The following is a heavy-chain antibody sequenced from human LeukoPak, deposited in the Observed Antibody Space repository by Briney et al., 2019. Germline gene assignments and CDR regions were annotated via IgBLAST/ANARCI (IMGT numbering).Heavy chain of an antibody. J-gene: IGHJ4*02. CDR1: GNTFIVYY. V-gene: IGHV1-2*02. D-gene: IGHD1-26*01. CDR2: ISPNSGDT. Sequence: ASVTVSFKASGNTFIVYYLHWVRQAPGQGLKWMGWISPNSGDTNYAQKFQGRVTMTRDMSISTAYMELSRLKSDDTAVYYCARAGASGSFDYWGQGTLVTVSS. CDR3: ARAGASGSFDY.